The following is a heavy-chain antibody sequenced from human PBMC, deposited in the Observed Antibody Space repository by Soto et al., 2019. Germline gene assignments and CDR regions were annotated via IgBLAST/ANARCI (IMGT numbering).Heavy chain of an antibody. CDR3: KGSGYYYGYYYGMDV. D-gene: IGHD3-22*01. Sequence: PSETLSLTCVVSGGSLSDYFWSWIRQPPGMALEWIGEINHLGSINYNPSLKSRVTMSVDTSKNQFSLTLNSVTAADTAVYYCKGSGYYYGYYYGMDVWGQGTTVTVS. V-gene: IGHV4-34*03. J-gene: IGHJ6*02. CDR1: GGSLSDYF. CDR2: INHLGSI.